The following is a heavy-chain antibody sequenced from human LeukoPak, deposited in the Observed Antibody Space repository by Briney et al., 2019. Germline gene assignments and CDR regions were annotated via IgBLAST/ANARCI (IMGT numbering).Heavy chain of an antibody. CDR1: GGTFSSYA. Sequence: SVKVSCRASGGTFSSYAISWVRQAPGQGLEWMGRIIPIFGTANYAQKFQGRVTITADTSTDTAYMELSSLRSEDTAVYYCATVHRVDTAMANYWYFDLWGRGTLVTVSS. J-gene: IGHJ2*01. V-gene: IGHV1-69*06. D-gene: IGHD5-18*01. CDR3: ATVHRVDTAMANYWYFDL. CDR2: IIPIFGTA.